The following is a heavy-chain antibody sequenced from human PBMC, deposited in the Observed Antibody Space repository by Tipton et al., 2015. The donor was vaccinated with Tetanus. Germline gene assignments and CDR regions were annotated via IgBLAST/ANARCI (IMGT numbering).Heavy chain of an antibody. V-gene: IGHV6-1*01. CDR2: TFYRSRWFN. D-gene: IGHD3-10*01. CDR1: GDSVSSDSAS. J-gene: IGHJ4*02. CDR3: ARASVMVRGIINPYDY. Sequence: LRLSCAISGDSVSSDSASWNWIRQSPSRGPEWLGQTFYRSRWFNDYAVSVKSRIIVNADTSKNQFSLHLNSVTPEDTAVYYCARASVMVRGIINPYDYWGQGTLVTVSS.